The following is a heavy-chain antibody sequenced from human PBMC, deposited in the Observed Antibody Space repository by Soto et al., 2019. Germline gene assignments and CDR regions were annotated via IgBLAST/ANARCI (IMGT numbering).Heavy chain of an antibody. CDR3: GRLLNEALCGGDSLNWFDA. CDR1: GGSISSGGSY. J-gene: IGHJ5*02. CDR2: IYYSGST. Sequence: SDTLSLTCTVSGGSISSGGSYWSGIRQHPGKGLEWIGYIYYSGSTYYNPSLKSRVTISVDTSKNEFSLKLSSMTAADTAVYYCGRLLNEALCGGDSLNWFDAWGQGTLVTVSS. D-gene: IGHD2-21*02. V-gene: IGHV4-31*03.